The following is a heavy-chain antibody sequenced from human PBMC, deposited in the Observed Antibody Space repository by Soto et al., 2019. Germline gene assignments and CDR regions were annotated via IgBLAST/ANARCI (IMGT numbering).Heavy chain of an antibody. CDR3: AYGSSSDWIDY. CDR2: AYFSGGNT. Sequence: KTSETLSLTCSVSGDSMRGYHFYWGWIRQAPGKGLEWIGSAYFSGGNTYYSPSLKSRVSISVETSKNEFSLRLTSPTAADTAVYFCAYGSSSDWIDYRGQGTLVTVSX. D-gene: IGHD6-25*01. J-gene: IGHJ4*02. V-gene: IGHV4-39*01. CDR1: GDSMRGYHFY.